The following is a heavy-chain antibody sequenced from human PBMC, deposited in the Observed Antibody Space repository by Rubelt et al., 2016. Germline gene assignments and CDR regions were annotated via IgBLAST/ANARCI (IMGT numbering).Heavy chain of an antibody. D-gene: IGHD3-10*01. J-gene: IGHJ3*02. CDR3: GGGLMVRGIIRKWDAFDI. V-gene: IGHV3-73*01. Sequence: VESGGGLIQPGGFLKLACAASGLKFSGSAIHWVRQASGKGLEWIGRIRTTANSYATGYGASVKGRFTISRDDSKNTAYLQMNSLKIEDTAVYYCGGGLMVRGIIRKWDAFDICGQGTMVTVSS. CDR1: GLKFSGSA. CDR2: IRTTANSYAT.